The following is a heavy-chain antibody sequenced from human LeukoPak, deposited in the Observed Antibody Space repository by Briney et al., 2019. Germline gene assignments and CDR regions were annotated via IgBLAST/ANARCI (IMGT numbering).Heavy chain of an antibody. J-gene: IGHJ4*02. CDR3: ARQGYSDFSSRPFDY. Sequence: SETLSLTCAVSGGSISSSGYYWGWIRQPPGKGLEWIGSIYYSGSTYYNPSLKSRVTISVDTSKNQFSLRLNSVNAADTAVFYCARQGYSDFSSRPFDYWGQGTLVTVSS. CDR1: GGSISSSGYY. CDR2: IYYSGST. D-gene: IGHD1-26*01. V-gene: IGHV4-39*01.